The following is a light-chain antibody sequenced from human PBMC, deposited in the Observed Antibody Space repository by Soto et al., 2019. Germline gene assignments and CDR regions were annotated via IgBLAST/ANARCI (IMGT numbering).Light chain of an antibody. Sequence: DIQMTQSPSCLSASVGDTVTITCRASQALSNYLAWYQQKPGKAPDLLIYSASTLQSGVPSRFSGSGSETEFSLTIRALQPEDFATYYCQQLSRYPLTFGGGTKVDIK. CDR1: QALSNY. CDR2: SAS. J-gene: IGKJ4*01. CDR3: QQLSRYPLT. V-gene: IGKV1-9*01.